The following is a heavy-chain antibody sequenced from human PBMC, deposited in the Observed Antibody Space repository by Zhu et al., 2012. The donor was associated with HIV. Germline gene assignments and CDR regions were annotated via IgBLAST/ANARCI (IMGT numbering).Heavy chain of an antibody. V-gene: IGHV4-34*01. CDR3: ARSVSDDVWFTVGGYRLVPRYGLDV. Sequence: QVHLEQWGAGLVKPSETLSLTCAVYGGSFNDFYWNWIRQSPGKGPEWIGEINHSGKTNYRPSLQSRVTLSVDTSKNQFSLKLKSVTAADTAIYYRARSVSDDVWFTVGGYRLVPRYGLDVWGQGTTVTRLL. CDR2: INHSGKT. CDR1: GGSFNDFY. J-gene: IGHJ6*02. D-gene: IGHD3-16*01.